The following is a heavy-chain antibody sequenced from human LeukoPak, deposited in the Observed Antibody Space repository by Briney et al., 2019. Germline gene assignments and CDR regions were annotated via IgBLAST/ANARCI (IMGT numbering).Heavy chain of an antibody. V-gene: IGHV4-59*08. Sequence: SETLSLTCTVSGGFISSYYWSWIRQPPGKGLEWIGYIYYSGSTNYNPSLKSRVTISVDTSKNQFSLKLSSVTAADTAVYYCAADYYGSGSYYPGPPGYWGQGTLVTVSS. CDR2: IYYSGST. J-gene: IGHJ4*02. CDR3: AADYYGSGSYYPGPPGY. CDR1: GGFISSYY. D-gene: IGHD3-10*01.